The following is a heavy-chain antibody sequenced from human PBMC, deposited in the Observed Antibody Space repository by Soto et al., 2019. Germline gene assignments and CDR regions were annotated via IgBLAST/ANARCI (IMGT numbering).Heavy chain of an antibody. D-gene: IGHD5-12*01. V-gene: IGHV4-59*01. CDR2: IFNSGST. J-gene: IGHJ3*02. CDR1: GGSIRSYF. Sequence: SETLSLTCSVSGGSIRSYFWSWIRQPPGKGLEWIGYIFNSGSTNHNPSLKSRVTMLMDTSRNEVSLTLSSVTAADTAVYYCARARSGYNIDAFGIWGQGTMVPVSS. CDR3: ARARSGYNIDAFGI.